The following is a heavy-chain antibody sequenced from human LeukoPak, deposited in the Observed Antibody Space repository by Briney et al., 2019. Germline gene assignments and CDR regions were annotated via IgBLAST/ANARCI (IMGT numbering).Heavy chain of an antibody. CDR2: ITKDGSNT. D-gene: IGHD6-19*01. CDR3: AKGRPVRTSGWYFFDF. V-gene: IGHV3-23*01. Sequence: GGSLRLSCTTSGFTFSTYAMSWVRQAPGKGLEWVSLITKDGSNTFYEDSVKGRFTISRGNSKNALYLQMTDLRVEDTAVYYCAKGRPVRTSGWYFFDFWGQGTLVPVSS. CDR1: GFTFSTYA. J-gene: IGHJ4*02.